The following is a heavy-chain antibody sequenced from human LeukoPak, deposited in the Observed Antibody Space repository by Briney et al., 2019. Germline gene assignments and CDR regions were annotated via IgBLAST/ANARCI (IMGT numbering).Heavy chain of an antibody. D-gene: IGHD3-9*01. J-gene: IGHJ4*02. CDR3: ARDARYAFDY. CDR2: IRTTSEGANFA. Sequence: GGSLRLSCATSGVPFTDSPMNWVRQAPGKGLEWISNIRTTSEGANFAIYADSVQGRVTFSRDDAKNTLYLHMYSLRDDDTAVYYCARDARYAFDYWGQGILVTVSS. V-gene: IGHV3-11*05. CDR1: GVPFTDSP.